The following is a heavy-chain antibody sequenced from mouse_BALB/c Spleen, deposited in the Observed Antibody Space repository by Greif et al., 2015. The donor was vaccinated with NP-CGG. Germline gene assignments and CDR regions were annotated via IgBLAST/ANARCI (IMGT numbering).Heavy chain of an antibody. CDR3: ARTGTRIYYAMDY. D-gene: IGHD4-1*01. CDR2: IDPANGNT. Sequence: VQLQQSGAELVKPGASVKLSCTASGFNIKDTYMHWVKQRPEQGLEWIGRIDPANGNTKYDPKFQGKATITADTSSNTAYLQLSSLTSEDTAVYYCARTGTRIYYAMDYWGQGTSVTVSS. CDR1: GFNIKDTY. J-gene: IGHJ4*01. V-gene: IGHV14-3*02.